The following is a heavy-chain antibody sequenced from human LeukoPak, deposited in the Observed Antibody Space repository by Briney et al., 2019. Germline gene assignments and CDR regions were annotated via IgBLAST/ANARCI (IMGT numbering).Heavy chain of an antibody. J-gene: IGHJ3*02. V-gene: IGHV3-23*01. CDR3: AKDRSIAVAGDAFDI. Sequence: GGSLRLSCAASGFTFSSYAMSWVCQAPGKGLEWVSAISGSGGSTYYADSVKGRFTISRDNSKNTLYLQMNSLRAEDTAVYYCAKDRSIAVAGDAFDIWGQGTMVTVSS. CDR1: GFTFSSYA. D-gene: IGHD6-19*01. CDR2: ISGSGGST.